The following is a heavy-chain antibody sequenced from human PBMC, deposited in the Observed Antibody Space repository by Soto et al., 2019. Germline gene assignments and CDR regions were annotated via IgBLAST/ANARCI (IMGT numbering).Heavy chain of an antibody. CDR2: IYYSGST. Sequence: SETLSLTCTVSGGSISSGGYYWSWIRPHPGKGLEWIGYIYYSGSTYYNPSLKSRVTISVDTSKNQFSLKLSSVTAADTAVYYCARTYYDSSGYYPHFDYWGQGTLVTVSS. CDR3: ARTYYDSSGYYPHFDY. V-gene: IGHV4-31*03. D-gene: IGHD3-22*01. CDR1: GGSISSGGYY. J-gene: IGHJ4*02.